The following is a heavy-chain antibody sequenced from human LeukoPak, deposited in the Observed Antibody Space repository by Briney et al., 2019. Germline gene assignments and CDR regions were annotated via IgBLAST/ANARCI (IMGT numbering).Heavy chain of an antibody. CDR3: ARGKWQTVPSDC. CDR1: GFTFSDYY. J-gene: IGHJ4*02. V-gene: IGHV3-11*01. Sequence: PGGSLRLSCVASGFTFSDYYMSRIRQAPGKGLEWISYISSSASTIYYTDSVKGRFTISRDNAKNSLYLQMNSLRDDDAAVYYCARGKWQTVPSDCWGQGTLVTVSS. CDR2: ISSSASTI. D-gene: IGHD5-12*01.